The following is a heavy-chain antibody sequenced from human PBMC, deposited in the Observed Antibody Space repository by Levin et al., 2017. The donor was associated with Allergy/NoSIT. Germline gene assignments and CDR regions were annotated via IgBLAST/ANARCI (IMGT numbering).Heavy chain of an antibody. Sequence: NSSETLSLTCTVSGGSISSSSYYWGWIRQPPGKGLEWIGSIYYSGSTYYNPSLKSRVTISVDTSKNQFSLKLSSVTAADTAVSYCARLWFGELYYFDAWGQGTLVTVSS. V-gene: IGHV4-39*01. CDR3: ARLWFGELYYFDA. CDR2: IYYSGST. D-gene: IGHD3-10*01. J-gene: IGHJ4*02. CDR1: GGSISSSSYY.